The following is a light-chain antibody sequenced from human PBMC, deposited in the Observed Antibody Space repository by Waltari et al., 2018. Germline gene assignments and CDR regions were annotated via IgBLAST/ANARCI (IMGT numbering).Light chain of an antibody. J-gene: IGKJ2*01. CDR2: WAS. CDR1: QSVLYTSNKKNY. CDR3: QQYYTTPYT. Sequence: DIVMTQSPESLTVSLGERATINCKSNQSVLYTSNKKNYLAWYQQKLGQPPKLLIYWASTRESGFPDRFSGSGSGTDFTLTISSLQADDVALYFCQQYYTTPYTFGRGTKLEI. V-gene: IGKV4-1*01.